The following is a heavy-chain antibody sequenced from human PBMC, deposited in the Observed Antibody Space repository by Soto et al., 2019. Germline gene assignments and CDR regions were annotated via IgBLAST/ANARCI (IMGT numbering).Heavy chain of an antibody. D-gene: IGHD3-9*01. CDR1: GYTFTSYG. CDR2: ISAYNGNT. CDR3: ARDVHFDWLGYNWFDP. J-gene: IGHJ5*02. Sequence: GASVKVSCKASGYTFTSYGISWVRQAPGQGLEWMGWISAYNGNTNYSQKFQGRVTITRDTSTSTAYMELSSLRSEDTAVYYCARDVHFDWLGYNWFDPWGQGTLVTVSS. V-gene: IGHV1-18*01.